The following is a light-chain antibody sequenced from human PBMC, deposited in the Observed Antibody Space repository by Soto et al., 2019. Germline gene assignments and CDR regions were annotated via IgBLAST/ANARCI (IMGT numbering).Light chain of an antibody. CDR1: SSDVGGYNY. Sequence: QSALTQPASVSGSPGQSITISCTGTSSDVGGYNYVSWYQQHPGKAPKLIIYAVSNRPSGVSHRFSGSKSGNTASLAISGLQAEDEAEYYCSSYARNRDVLFGGGTKVTVL. J-gene: IGLJ2*01. CDR2: AVS. V-gene: IGLV2-14*01. CDR3: SSYARNRDVL.